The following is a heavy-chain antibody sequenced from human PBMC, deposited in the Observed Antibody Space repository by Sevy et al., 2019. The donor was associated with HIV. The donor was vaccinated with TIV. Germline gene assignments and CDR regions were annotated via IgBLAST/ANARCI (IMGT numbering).Heavy chain of an antibody. Sequence: GGSLRLSCAASGFTVSSNYMSWVRQAPGKGLEWVSLIYRGGSTYYADSVKGRFTISRDNSKNTLFLQMSSLRAEDTAVYYCARDQVSESYYASETYPNYYYGMDVWGQGTTVTVSS. CDR2: IYRGGST. D-gene: IGHD3-10*01. CDR1: GFTVSSNY. J-gene: IGHJ6*02. V-gene: IGHV3-66*01. CDR3: ARDQVSESYYASETYPNYYYGMDV.